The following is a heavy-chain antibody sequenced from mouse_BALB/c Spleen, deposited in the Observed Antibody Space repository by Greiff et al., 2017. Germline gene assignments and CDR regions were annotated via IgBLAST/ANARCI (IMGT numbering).Heavy chain of an antibody. CDR3: ASPYGYDEYFDD. V-gene: IGHV14-3*02. D-gene: IGHD2-2*01. CDR2: IDPANGNT. CDR1: GFNIKDTY. Sequence: EVQLQESGAELVKPGASVKLSCTASGFNIKDTYMHWVKQRPEQGLEWIGRIDPANGNTKYDPKFQGKATITADTSSNTAYLQLSSLTSEDTAVYCSASPYGYDEYFDDWGAGTTVTVSS. J-gene: IGHJ1*01.